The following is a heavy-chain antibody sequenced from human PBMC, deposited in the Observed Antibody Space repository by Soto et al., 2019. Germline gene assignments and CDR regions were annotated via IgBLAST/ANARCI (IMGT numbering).Heavy chain of an antibody. J-gene: IGHJ4*01. Sequence: PACCLRLTGVYGKIMFLGDRLIFVHKAPGKGLEWVSGICGICGATYYADSVEGRFTISRDNSKNMMYLQMDSLRVEDTAIYYCAKVYNHNAYYALSSFSRWGPGT. CDR1: KIMFLGDR. V-gene: IGHV3-23*01. CDR3: AKVYNHNAYYALSSFSR. D-gene: IGHD3-16*01. CDR2: ICGICGAT.